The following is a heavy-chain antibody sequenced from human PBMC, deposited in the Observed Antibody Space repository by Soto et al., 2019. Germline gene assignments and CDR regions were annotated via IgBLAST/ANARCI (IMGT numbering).Heavy chain of an antibody. J-gene: IGHJ6*02. CDR1: GGTFDRHT. V-gene: IGHV1-69*06. CDR2: IIPISSTP. D-gene: IGHD4-4*01. Sequence: GASVKVSCKASGGTFDRHTINWVRQAPGQGLEWMGGIIPISSTPKYAQKFQGRAMLTADKSTSTAYVELSSLRYEDTAVYYCARGGLQAQGVQYNHYAMDVWGQGTTVTVSS. CDR3: ARGGLQAQGVQYNHYAMDV.